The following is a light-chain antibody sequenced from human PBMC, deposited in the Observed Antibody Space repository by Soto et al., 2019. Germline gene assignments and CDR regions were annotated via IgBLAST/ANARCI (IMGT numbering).Light chain of an antibody. V-gene: IGKV3-15*01. Sequence: EIVMTQSPATLSVPPGERATLSCRASQSVSSDLAWYQQNPGQAPRLLIYDASTRATGIPARFSGSGSGTEFTLTISSLQSEYFAVYYCQQYGSSGTFGQGTKVDIK. CDR2: DAS. CDR3: QQYGSSGT. J-gene: IGKJ1*01. CDR1: QSVSSD.